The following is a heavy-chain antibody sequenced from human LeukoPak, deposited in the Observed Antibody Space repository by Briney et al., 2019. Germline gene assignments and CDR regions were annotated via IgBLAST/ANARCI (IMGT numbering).Heavy chain of an antibody. CDR3: ATVRAGGYFDY. Sequence: GGSLRLSCAASDFTFSSCNMNWLRQAPGKGLEWLSYISASSTAIYYADSVRGRFTISRDNAKNSLYLQMNSLRDEDTAVYYCATVRAGGYFDYWGQGTLVAVSS. CDR2: ISASSTAI. J-gene: IGHJ4*02. D-gene: IGHD4-23*01. CDR1: DFTFSSCN. V-gene: IGHV3-48*02.